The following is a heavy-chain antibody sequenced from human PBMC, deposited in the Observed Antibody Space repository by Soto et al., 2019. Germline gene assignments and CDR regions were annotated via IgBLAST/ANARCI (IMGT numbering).Heavy chain of an antibody. CDR1: GYSFATFW. CDR3: ARTYCTSSGCYNWFDP. CDR2: IDPDDSET. J-gene: IGHJ5*02. Sequence: GESLKISCQGYGYSFATFWIGWVRQMPGKGLEWMGIIDPDDSETTYSPSFQGLVTMSVDKSIRTAYLQWSSLKASDTATYYCARTYCTSSGCYNWFDPWGQGTLFTVSS. V-gene: IGHV5-51*01. D-gene: IGHD2-8*02.